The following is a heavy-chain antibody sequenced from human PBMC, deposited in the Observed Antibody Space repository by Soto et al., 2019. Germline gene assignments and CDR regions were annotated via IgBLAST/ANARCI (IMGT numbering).Heavy chain of an antibody. CDR1: GCTFNTYD. J-gene: IGHJ4*02. V-gene: IGHV3-23*01. CDR3: AKESLYTSGWYFGY. D-gene: IGHD6-19*01. Sequence: GWLGRAGSASGCTFNTYDMSRVRQAPGKGLEWVSVISGSGVSTYYADSVKVRFTISRDNSKNTLYLQMNSLRAEDTAVYYCAKESLYTSGWYFGYWGQGTLVTVYS. CDR2: ISGSGVST.